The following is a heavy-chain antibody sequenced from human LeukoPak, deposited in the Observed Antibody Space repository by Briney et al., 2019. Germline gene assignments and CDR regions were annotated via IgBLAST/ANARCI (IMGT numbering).Heavy chain of an antibody. CDR1: GSTFSTYW. D-gene: IGHD6-13*01. CDR3: VRAKGGPGSTWAFDI. Sequence: GGSLRLSCAASGSTFSTYWMHWVRQAPGKGLVWVSRLNSDGSSSAFADSMKGRFTISRDNAKNTLYLQMNSLRAEDTAVYFCVRAKGGPGSTWAFDIWGQGTMVTVSS. V-gene: IGHV3-74*01. CDR2: LNSDGSSS. J-gene: IGHJ3*02.